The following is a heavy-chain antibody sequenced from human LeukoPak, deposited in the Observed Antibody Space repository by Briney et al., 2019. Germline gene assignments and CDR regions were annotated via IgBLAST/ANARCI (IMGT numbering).Heavy chain of an antibody. CDR3: AREGGYFDWPVDY. CDR2: IWYDGSNK. CDR1: GSTFSSYG. Sequence: PGGSLRLSCAASGSTFSSYGMHWVRQAPGKGLEWVAVIWYDGSNKYYADSVKGRFTISRDNSKNTLYLQMNSLRAEDTAVYYCAREGGYFDWPVDYWGQGTLVTVSS. V-gene: IGHV3-33*01. J-gene: IGHJ4*02. D-gene: IGHD3-9*01.